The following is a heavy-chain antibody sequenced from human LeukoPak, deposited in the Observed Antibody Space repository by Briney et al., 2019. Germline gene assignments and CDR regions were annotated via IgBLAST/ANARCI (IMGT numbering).Heavy chain of an antibody. CDR3: AREDRGYCSGGSCLYYFDY. V-gene: IGHV1-69*05. D-gene: IGHD2-15*01. CDR1: GGTFSSYA. J-gene: IGHJ4*02. Sequence: ASVKVSCKASGGTFSSYANSWVRQAPGQGLEWMGGIIPIFGTANYAQKFQGRVTITTDESTSTAYMELSSLRSEDTAVYYCAREDRGYCSGGSCLYYFDYWGQGTMVTVSS. CDR2: IIPIFGTA.